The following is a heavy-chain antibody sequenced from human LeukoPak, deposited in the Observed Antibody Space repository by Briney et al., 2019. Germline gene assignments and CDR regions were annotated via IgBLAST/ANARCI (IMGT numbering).Heavy chain of an antibody. Sequence: GGSLRLSCAPSGFTLSSYWMHWVRQVPGKGLEWLSRINNDGISTSYADSVKGRFTISRDNAKNTLYLQMNSLRAEDTAIYYCARKPLSGGYGGTIDYWGQGTLVTVSS. CDR2: INNDGIST. CDR3: ARKPLSGGYGGTIDY. V-gene: IGHV3-74*01. CDR1: GFTLSSYW. J-gene: IGHJ4*02. D-gene: IGHD5-12*01.